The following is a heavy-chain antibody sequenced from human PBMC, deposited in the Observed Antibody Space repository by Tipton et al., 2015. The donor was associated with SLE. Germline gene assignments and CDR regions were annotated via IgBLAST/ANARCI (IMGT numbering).Heavy chain of an antibody. CDR1: GFTVSSNY. CDR3: ARDEAAAPGAISLDY. J-gene: IGHJ4*02. D-gene: IGHD6-25*01. Sequence: QLVQSGGGLVQPGGSLRLSCAAPGFTVSSNYMSWVRQAPGKGLEWVSVIYSGGSTYYADSVKGRFTISRDNSKNTLYLQMNSLRAEDTAVYYCARDEAAAPGAISLDYWGQGTLVTVSS. V-gene: IGHV3-53*04. CDR2: IYSGGST.